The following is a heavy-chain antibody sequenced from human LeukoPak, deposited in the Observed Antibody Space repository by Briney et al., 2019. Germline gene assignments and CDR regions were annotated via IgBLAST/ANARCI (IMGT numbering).Heavy chain of an antibody. CDR3: AKALHGNYWSDAFDL. CDR2: ISGSSTFI. D-gene: IGHD1-1*01. J-gene: IGHJ3*01. Sequence: PGGSLRLSCAASGFPFSSNSMNWVRQAPGKGLEWVSSISGSSTFIYYTDSVKGRFTLSRDNANNSLYLQMNSLRAEDTAVYYCAKALHGNYWSDAFDLWGQGTMVTASS. V-gene: IGHV3-21*01. CDR1: GFPFSSNS.